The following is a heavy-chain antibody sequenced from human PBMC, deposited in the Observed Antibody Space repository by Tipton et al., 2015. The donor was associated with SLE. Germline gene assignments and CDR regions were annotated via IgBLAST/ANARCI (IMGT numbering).Heavy chain of an antibody. CDR1: GFLLSSYS. CDR2: ISSVSNTI. Sequence: SLRLSCEASGFLLSSYSLNWVRQAPGKGREWISYISSVSNTIYYADAVRGRFTISRDNAKNSLYRQMDSLRVEDTAMYYCARAPYHRSFDLWGQGTLVTVSS. V-gene: IGHV3-48*04. CDR3: ARAPYHRSFDL. J-gene: IGHJ4*02. D-gene: IGHD2-21*01.